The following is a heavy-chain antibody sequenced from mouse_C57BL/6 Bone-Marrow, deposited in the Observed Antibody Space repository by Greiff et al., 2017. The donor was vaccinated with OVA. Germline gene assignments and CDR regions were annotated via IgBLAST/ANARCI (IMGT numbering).Heavy chain of an antibody. CDR3: ARQYL. CDR1: GFTFSSYG. Sequence: EVMLVESGGDLVKPGGSLKLSCAASGFTFSSYGMSWVRQTPDKRLEWVATISSGGSYNYYPDSVKGRFTISRDNAKNTLYLQMSSLKFEDTAMYYCARQYLWGQGTSVTVSS. CDR2: ISSGGSYN. D-gene: IGHD5-1-1*01. J-gene: IGHJ4*01. V-gene: IGHV5-6*02.